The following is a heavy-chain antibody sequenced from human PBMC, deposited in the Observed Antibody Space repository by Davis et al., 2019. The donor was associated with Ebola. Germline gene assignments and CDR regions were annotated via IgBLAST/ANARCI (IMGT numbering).Heavy chain of an antibody. D-gene: IGHD2/OR15-2a*01. CDR2: LVTSADT. CDR3: VKDTSNIWFDV. CDR1: GFVFSSYV. V-gene: IGHV3-23*01. Sequence: GGSLRLSCAASGFVFSSYVMSWVRRAPGKGLEWVSTLVTSADTYYADSVKGRFTISRDNSKNTLHLQMNSLRVEDTAMYYCVKDTSNIWFDVWGQGTLVTVSA. J-gene: IGHJ3*01.